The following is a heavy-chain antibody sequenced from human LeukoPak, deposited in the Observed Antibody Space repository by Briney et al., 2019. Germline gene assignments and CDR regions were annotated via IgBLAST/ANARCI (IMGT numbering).Heavy chain of an antibody. CDR1: GYTFTSYD. D-gene: IGHD3-3*01. Sequence: ASVKVSCKASGYTFTSYDINWVRQATGQGLEWMGWMNPNSGNTGYAQKFQGRVTMTRNTSISTAYMELSSLRSEDTAVYYCARGPVYYDFWSGYLRSNWFDPWGQGTLVTVSS. J-gene: IGHJ5*02. CDR3: ARGPVYYDFWSGYLRSNWFDP. CDR2: MNPNSGNT. V-gene: IGHV1-8*01.